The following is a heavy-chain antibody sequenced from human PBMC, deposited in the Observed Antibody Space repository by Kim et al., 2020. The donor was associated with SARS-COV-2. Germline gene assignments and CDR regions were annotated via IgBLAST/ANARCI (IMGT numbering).Heavy chain of an antibody. Sequence: GGSLRLSCADSGFTFSDYYMAWIRQAPGKGLEWISYIISSGDSMYYAESVKGRYTISRDNARNSMYLQMNSLRPEDTAVYYCARVKMSEGEGYNGMDVWGQGTTVTVAS. CDR3: ARVKMSEGEGYNGMDV. J-gene: IGHJ6*02. CDR1: GFTFSDYY. V-gene: IGHV3-11*01. CDR2: IISSGDSM. D-gene: IGHD2-21*01.